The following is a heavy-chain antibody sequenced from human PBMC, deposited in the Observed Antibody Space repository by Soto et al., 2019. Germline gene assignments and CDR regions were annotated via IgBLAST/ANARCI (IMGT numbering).Heavy chain of an antibody. CDR1: GYTFTSYA. D-gene: IGHD6-19*01. CDR3: ARGGGWQTEYFDY. V-gene: IGHV1-3*01. Sequence: GASVKVSCKASGYTFTSYAMHWVRQAPGQRLEWMGWINAGNGNTKYSQKFQGRVTITRDTSASTAYMELSSLRSEDTAVYYCARGGGWQTEYFDYWGQGTLVTVSS. CDR2: INAGNGNT. J-gene: IGHJ4*02.